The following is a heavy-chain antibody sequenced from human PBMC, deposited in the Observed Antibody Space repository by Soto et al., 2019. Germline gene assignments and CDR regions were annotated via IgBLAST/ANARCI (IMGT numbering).Heavy chain of an antibody. D-gene: IGHD6-13*01. J-gene: IGHJ4*02. CDR3: ARDRGGSCDY. CDR2: ISYDGSNK. CDR1: GFTFSSYA. V-gene: IGHV3-30-3*01. Sequence: QVQLVESGGGVVQPGRSLRLSCAASGFTFSSYAMHWVRQAPGKGLEWVAVISYDGSNKYYADSVKGRFTISRDNSKNTLYLQMNSLRAEDTAVYYCARDRGGSCDYWGQGNLVTVSS.